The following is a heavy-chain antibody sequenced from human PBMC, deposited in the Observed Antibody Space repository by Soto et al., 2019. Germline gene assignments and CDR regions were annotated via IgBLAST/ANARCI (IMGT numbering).Heavy chain of an antibody. CDR1: GYTFTSYY. V-gene: IGHV1-46*01. CDR2: INPSGGST. J-gene: IGHJ4*02. CDR3: ARWTTINYYDSSGYYPLKYYFDY. Sequence: ASVKVSCKASGYTFTSYYMHSVRQAPGQGLEWMGIINPSGGSTSYAQKFQGRVTRTRDTSTSTVYMELSGLRSEDTAVYYCARWTTINYYDSSGYYPLKYYFDYWGQGTLVTVSS. D-gene: IGHD3-22*01.